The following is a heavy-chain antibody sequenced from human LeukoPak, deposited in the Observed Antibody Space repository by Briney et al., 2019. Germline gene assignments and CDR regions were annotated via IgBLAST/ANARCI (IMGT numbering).Heavy chain of an antibody. J-gene: IGHJ6*02. Sequence: TSSAFYWGWIRQAPGKGLEWVSYISSSGSTKYYADSVKGRFTISRDNAKNSLYLQMNSLRAEDTAVYYCARDPEWLDPKGCVWGQGTTVTVSS. V-gene: IGHV3-11*01. D-gene: IGHD6-19*01. CDR1: TSSAFY. CDR2: ISSSGSTK. CDR3: ARDPEWLDPKGCV.